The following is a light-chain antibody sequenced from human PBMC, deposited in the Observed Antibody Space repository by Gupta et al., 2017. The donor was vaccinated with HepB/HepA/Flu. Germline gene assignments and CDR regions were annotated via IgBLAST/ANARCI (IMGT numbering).Light chain of an antibody. CDR2: AAS. CDR1: QSISSY. V-gene: IGKV1-39*01. CDR3: QQSYSSPRT. Sequence: EIQMTQSLYSLSASVGDRVTITCRACQSISSYLNWYQQKPGKAPKLLIYAASSLQSGVPSRFSGSGSGTDFTLTISSLQPEDFATYYCQQSYSSPRTFGQGTKVEIK. J-gene: IGKJ1*01.